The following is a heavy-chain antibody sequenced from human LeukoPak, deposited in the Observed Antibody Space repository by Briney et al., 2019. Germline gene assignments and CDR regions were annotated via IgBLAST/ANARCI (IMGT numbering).Heavy chain of an antibody. D-gene: IGHD7-27*01. V-gene: IGHV3-48*02. J-gene: IGHJ4*02. CDR3: ARDIHWAFDY. CDR2: ISSSTSRI. Sequence: RGSLRLSCGASGFTFNSYSMNWVRQAPGKGLEWVSYISSSTSRIYYADSVKGRFTISRDSARRSLFLQMNSLRDEDTAVYYCARDIHWAFDYWGQGTLVTVSS. CDR1: GFTFNSYS.